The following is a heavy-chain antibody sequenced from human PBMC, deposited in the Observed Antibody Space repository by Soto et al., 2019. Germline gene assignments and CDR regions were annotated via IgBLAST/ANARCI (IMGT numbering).Heavy chain of an antibody. D-gene: IGHD6-13*01. V-gene: IGHV4-31*03. CDR2: IYYSGST. J-gene: IGHJ4*02. CDR3: ARDGRAAAANKFDY. Sequence: SETLSLTCTVSGGSISSGGYYWSWIRQHPGKGLEWIGYIYYSGSTYYNPSLKSRVTISVDTSKNQFSLKLSSVTAADTAVYYCARDGRAAAANKFDYWGQGTLVTVSS. CDR1: GGSISSGGYY.